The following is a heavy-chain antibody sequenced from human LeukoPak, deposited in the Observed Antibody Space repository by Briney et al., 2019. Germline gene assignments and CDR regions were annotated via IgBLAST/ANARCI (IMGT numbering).Heavy chain of an antibody. CDR3: ARDVRSGYYQSV. V-gene: IGHV3-7*03. CDR2: IKQDGSEK. D-gene: IGHD3-22*01. CDR1: GFTFTNYW. J-gene: IGHJ3*01. Sequence: GGSLRLSCAASGFTFTNYWMSWIRQASGKGLEWVANIKQDGSEKYYVDSVKGRFTISRDNAKNSFYLQMNSLRAEDTAVYYCARDVRSGYYQSVWGQGTMVTVSS.